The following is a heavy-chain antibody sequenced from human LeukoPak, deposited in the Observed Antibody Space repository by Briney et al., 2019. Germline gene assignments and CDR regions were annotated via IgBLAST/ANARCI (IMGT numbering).Heavy chain of an antibody. CDR1: EFSFSSYW. J-gene: IGHJ4*02. D-gene: IGHD4-17*01. V-gene: IGHV3-7*01. CDR3: ARGHTAVTRHFDF. CDR2: IKEDGSEK. Sequence: TGGSLRLSCVASEFSFSSYWMSWVRQAPGKGLEWVANIKEDGSEKYYVDAVKGRFTISRDDAKNLLYLDMNSLRAEDTAVYYCARGHTAVTRHFDFWGQGTLVTVSS.